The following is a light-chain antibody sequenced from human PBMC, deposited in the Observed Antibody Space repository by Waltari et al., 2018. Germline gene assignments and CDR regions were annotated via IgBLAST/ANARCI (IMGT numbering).Light chain of an antibody. CDR1: QTVLYTSNKKNY. Sequence: DIVMTQCPDSQAVSLGERATINCKASQTVLYTSNKKNYLAWYQQKPGQPPKLLVYWASTRESGVPDRFSGSGSGTDFTLTISSLQAEDVAVYYCQQYYTTPSITFGQGTRLEIK. CDR2: WAS. J-gene: IGKJ5*01. V-gene: IGKV4-1*01. CDR3: QQYYTTPSIT.